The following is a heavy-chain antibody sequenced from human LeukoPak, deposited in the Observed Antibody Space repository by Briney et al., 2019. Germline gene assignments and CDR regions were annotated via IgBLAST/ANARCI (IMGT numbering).Heavy chain of an antibody. CDR3: AKAVTTVTYYYYYMDV. V-gene: IGHV3-23*01. CDR1: GFTFSSYA. J-gene: IGHJ6*03. D-gene: IGHD4-11*01. Sequence: PGGSLRLSCAASGFTFSSYAMSWVRQAPGKGLEWVSAISGSGGSTYYADSVKGRFTISRDNSKNTLYLQMNSLRAEDTAVYHCAKAVTTVTYYYYYMDVWGKGTTVTVSS. CDR2: ISGSGGST.